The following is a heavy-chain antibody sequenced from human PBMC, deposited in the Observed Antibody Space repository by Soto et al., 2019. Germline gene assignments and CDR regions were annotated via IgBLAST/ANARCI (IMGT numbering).Heavy chain of an antibody. D-gene: IGHD2-15*01. CDR1: GFTFSSYA. CDR2: ISGSGGST. J-gene: IGHJ4*02. Sequence: GGSLRLSCAASGFTFSSYAMSWVRQAPGKGLEWVSAISGSGGSTYYADSVKGRFTISRDNSKNTLYLQMNSLRAEDTAVYYCAKDAYSVAVRCSGGSCQEEVPGYYFDYWGQGTLVTVSS. V-gene: IGHV3-23*01. CDR3: AKDAYSVAVRCSGGSCQEEVPGYYFDY.